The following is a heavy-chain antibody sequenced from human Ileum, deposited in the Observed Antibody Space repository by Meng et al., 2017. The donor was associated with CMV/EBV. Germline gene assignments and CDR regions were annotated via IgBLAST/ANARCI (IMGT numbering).Heavy chain of an antibody. Sequence: GESLKISCAASGFTFSNAWMSWVRQAPGKGLEWVGRIKSETDGGTTDYAAPVKGRFTISRDDSKNTLYLQMNSLKTEDTAVYYCTTGGNRITIFGVVYYYYGMDVWDQGTTVTVSS. J-gene: IGHJ6*02. CDR2: IKSETDGGTT. V-gene: IGHV3-15*01. CDR1: GFTFSNAW. D-gene: IGHD3-3*01. CDR3: TTGGNRITIFGVVYYYYGMDV.